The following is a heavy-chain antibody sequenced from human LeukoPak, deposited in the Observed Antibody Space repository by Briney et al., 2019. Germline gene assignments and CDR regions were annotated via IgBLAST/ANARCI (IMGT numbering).Heavy chain of an antibody. CDR2: ISYDGGNI. Sequence: GRSLRLSCAPSGFTFDEYAMHWVRQAPGKGLEWVALISYDGGNIHYTDSVKGRFTISRDNSKSKLFLQMNSLTVDDTAVYYCARDPPFGSGWSQNFFDLWSQGTLVTVSS. CDR3: ARDPPFGSGWSQNFFDL. J-gene: IGHJ4*02. D-gene: IGHD6-19*01. V-gene: IGHV3-30*04. CDR1: GFTFDEYA.